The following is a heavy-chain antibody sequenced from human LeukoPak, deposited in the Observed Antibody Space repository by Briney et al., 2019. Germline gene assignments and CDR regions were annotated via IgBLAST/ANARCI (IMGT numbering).Heavy chain of an antibody. CDR1: GGSVNSGSYY. CDR2: IYYSGST. J-gene: IGHJ3*02. D-gene: IGHD5-24*01. Sequence: SETLSLTCTVSGGSVNSGSYYWSWIRQPPGKGLEWIGYIYYSGSTNYNPSLKSRVTTSVDTSKNQFSLMLSSMTAADTAVYYCARAPTSTINAFDIWGQGTMVTVSS. V-gene: IGHV4-61*01. CDR3: ARAPTSTINAFDI.